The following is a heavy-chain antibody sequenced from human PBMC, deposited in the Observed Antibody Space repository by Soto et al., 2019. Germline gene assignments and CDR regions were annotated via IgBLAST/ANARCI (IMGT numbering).Heavy chain of an antibody. V-gene: IGHV1-69*06. D-gene: IGHD4-17*01. CDR3: ARDPTTVVTPLPRGY. J-gene: IGHJ4*02. Sequence: QVQLVQSGAEVKKPGSSVKVSCKASGGTFSSYAISWVRQAPGQGLEWMGGIIPIFGTANYAQKFQGRVTITADKSTSTAYRERSSLRSEATAVYYCARDPTTVVTPLPRGYWGQGTLVTVSS. CDR1: GGTFSSYA. CDR2: IIPIFGTA.